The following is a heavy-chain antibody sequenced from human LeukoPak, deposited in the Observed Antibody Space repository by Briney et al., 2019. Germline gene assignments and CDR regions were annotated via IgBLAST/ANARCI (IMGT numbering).Heavy chain of an antibody. CDR2: INHSGST. CDR3: ARVSLAVIHYYYYGMDV. D-gene: IGHD6-19*01. CDR1: GGSFSGYY. Sequence: SETLSLTCAVCGGSFSGYYWSWIRQPPGKGLEWIGEINHSGSTNYNPSLKSRVTISVDTSKNQFSLKLSSVTAADTAVYYCARVSLAVIHYYYYGMDVWGKGTTVTVSS. V-gene: IGHV4-34*01. J-gene: IGHJ6*04.